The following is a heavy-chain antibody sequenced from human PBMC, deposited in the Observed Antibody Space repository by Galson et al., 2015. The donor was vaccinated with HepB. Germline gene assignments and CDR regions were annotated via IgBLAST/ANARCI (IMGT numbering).Heavy chain of an antibody. CDR1: GFTFTTSW. V-gene: IGHV3-7*03. J-gene: IGHJ4*02. Sequence: FLRLSCAASGFTFTTSWMSWVRQAPGKGLEWVATIKQDGSQKFYVDSVKGRFTTSRDNAKDSVFLQMSSLRAADTAVYYCARVNNEWLRAYTYTYPKFVSFDYWGQGILVTVSS. CDR2: IKQDGSQK. CDR3: ARVNNEWLRAYTYTYPKFVSFDY. D-gene: IGHD5-12*01.